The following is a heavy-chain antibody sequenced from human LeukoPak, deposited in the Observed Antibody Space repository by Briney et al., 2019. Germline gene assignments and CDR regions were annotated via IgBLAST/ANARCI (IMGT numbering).Heavy chain of an antibody. CDR1: GFTFSGCA. D-gene: IGHD6-13*01. CDR3: AKRLAAAGFDY. CDR2: ISGSGGST. Sequence: GGSLRLSCAASGFTFSGCAMSWVRQAPGKGLEWVSAISGSGGSTYYADSVKGRFTISRDNSKNTLYLQMNSLRAEDTAVYYCAKRLAAAGFDYWGQGTLVTVSS. V-gene: IGHV3-23*01. J-gene: IGHJ4*02.